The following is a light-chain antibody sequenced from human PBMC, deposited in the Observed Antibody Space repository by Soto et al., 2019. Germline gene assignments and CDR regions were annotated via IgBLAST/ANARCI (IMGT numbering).Light chain of an antibody. CDR3: QQYNNWPLN. Sequence: ETVMTQSPATLSVSPGERATLSCRASQSVSTNLAWYQQKPGQAPRLLIYGTSTRATGIPARFSGSGSGTEFTLTISSLQSEDFSVYYCQQYNNWPLNFGGGTKVDIK. V-gene: IGKV3-15*01. CDR1: QSVSTN. CDR2: GTS. J-gene: IGKJ4*01.